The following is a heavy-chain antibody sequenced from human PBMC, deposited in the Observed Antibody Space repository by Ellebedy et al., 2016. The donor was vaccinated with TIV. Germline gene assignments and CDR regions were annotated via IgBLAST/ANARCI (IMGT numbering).Heavy chain of an antibody. CDR2: ISWNSGSI. V-gene: IGHV3-9*01. CDR1: GFTFDDYA. J-gene: IGHJ6*02. D-gene: IGHD5-18*01. CDR3: AKEAAMREHGMDV. Sequence: SLKISXAASGFTFDDYAMHWVRQAPGKGLEWVSGISWNSGSIGYADSVKGRFTISRDNAKNSLYLQMNSLRAEDTAVYYCAKEAAMREHGMDVWGQGTTVTVSS.